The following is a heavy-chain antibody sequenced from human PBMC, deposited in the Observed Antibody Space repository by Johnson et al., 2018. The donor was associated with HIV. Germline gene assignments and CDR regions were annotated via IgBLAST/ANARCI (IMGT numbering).Heavy chain of an antibody. D-gene: IGHD6-19*01. CDR1: GFTFSNYD. CDR2: IGTAGDT. J-gene: IGHJ3*02. CDR3: AKGGSGTTRIRAQKGAFDI. Sequence: MLLVESGGGLVQPGGSLRLSCAASGFTFSNYDMHWVRQATGKGLDWVSAIGTAGDTYYPGSVKGRFTISGENAKNSLYLQMNSLRAEDTAVYYCAKGGSGTTRIRAQKGAFDIWGQGTMVTVSS. V-gene: IGHV3-13*01.